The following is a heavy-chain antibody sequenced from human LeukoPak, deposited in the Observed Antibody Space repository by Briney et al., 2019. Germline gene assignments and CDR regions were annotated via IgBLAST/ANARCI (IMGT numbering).Heavy chain of an antibody. V-gene: IGHV3-23*01. CDR1: GFTFSSYA. D-gene: IGHD6-19*01. Sequence: GGSLRLSCAASGFTFSSYAMSWVRQAPGKGLEWVSAISGSGGSTYYADSVKGRFTISRDNSKYTQYLQMNSLRAEDTAVYYCAPGHRVWVSGWWNPVFDYWGQGTLVTVSS. CDR2: ISGSGGST. J-gene: IGHJ4*02. CDR3: APGHRVWVSGWWNPVFDY.